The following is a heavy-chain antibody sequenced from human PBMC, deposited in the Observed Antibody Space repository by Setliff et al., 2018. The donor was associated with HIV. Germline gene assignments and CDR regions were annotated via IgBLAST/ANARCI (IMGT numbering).Heavy chain of an antibody. V-gene: IGHV3-30*02. CDR1: GFTFSSYG. CDR2: IRHDGINE. CDR3: LTDERPGSGWGGS. D-gene: IGHD6-19*01. J-gene: IGHJ5*02. Sequence: GGSLRLSCAASGFTFSSYGMHWVRQAPGKGLEWVTFIRHDGINEDYRDSVKGRFSVSRDNSKNTVFLQMNSLRVEDTAVYYCLTDERPGSGWGGSWGQGTLVTVSS.